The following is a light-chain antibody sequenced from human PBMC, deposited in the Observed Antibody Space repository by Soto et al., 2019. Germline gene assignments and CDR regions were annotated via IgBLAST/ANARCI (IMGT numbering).Light chain of an antibody. J-gene: IGKJ5*01. Sequence: EIVLTQSPATLSVSPWEIATLSCRASQTVNSGYLAWYQWKPGQAPRLLIYHASSRATGIPDRFSGSGSGTEFTLTISNLQSEDFAVYFCQQYHNWPPITFGQGTRLEIK. CDR2: HAS. CDR3: QQYHNWPPIT. V-gene: IGKV3D-15*01. CDR1: QTVNSGY.